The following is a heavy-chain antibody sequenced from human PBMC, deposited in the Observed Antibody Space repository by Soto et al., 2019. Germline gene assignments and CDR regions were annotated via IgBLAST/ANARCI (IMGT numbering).Heavy chain of an antibody. D-gene: IGHD3-10*01. Sequence: QVQLVQSGAEVKKPGASVKVSCKASGYTITSYNINWVRQAPGQGLEWMGWMNPNTGETGSTEKFEDRVSKTRNIYEATAYMELSSLSSDDTGVYYCARQGSQYGSGNYLHWGQGTLVTVSS. V-gene: IGHV1-8*01. CDR3: ARQGSQYGSGNYLH. CDR2: MNPNTGET. J-gene: IGHJ4*02. CDR1: GYTITSYN.